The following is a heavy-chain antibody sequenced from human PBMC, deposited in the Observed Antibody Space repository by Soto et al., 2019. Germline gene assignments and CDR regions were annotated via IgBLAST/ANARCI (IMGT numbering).Heavy chain of an antibody. CDR2: ISWNSNSI. V-gene: IGHV3-9*01. Sequence: EVQLVESGGCLVQPGRSLRLSCEASGFMFDDYAMYWVRQAPGKGMEWVSGISWNSNSIVYADSVKGRFTISRDNAKNSLYLQMNCLKPEDTALYYCVNSQSIASRPFEYWGQGTLVTVSS. J-gene: IGHJ4*02. CDR1: GFMFDDYA. D-gene: IGHD6-6*01. CDR3: VNSQSIASRPFEY.